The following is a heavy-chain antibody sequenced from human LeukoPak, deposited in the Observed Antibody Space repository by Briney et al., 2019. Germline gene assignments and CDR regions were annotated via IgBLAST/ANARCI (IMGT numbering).Heavy chain of an antibody. Sequence: SETLSLTCTVSGGSISSHYWSWIRQPPGKGLEWIGYIYYSGSTNYNPSLKSRVTISVDTSKNQFYLKLSSVNEADTAVYYWARAREDFWSGYYNPLTYYYYYYMDVWGKGTTVTVSS. CDR2: IYYSGST. CDR1: GGSISSHY. D-gene: IGHD3-3*01. CDR3: ARAREDFWSGYYNPLTYYYYYYMDV. J-gene: IGHJ6*03. V-gene: IGHV4-59*11.